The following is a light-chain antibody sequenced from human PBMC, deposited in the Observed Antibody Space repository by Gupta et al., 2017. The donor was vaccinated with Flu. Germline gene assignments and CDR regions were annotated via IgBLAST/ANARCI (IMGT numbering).Light chain of an antibody. CDR1: SSDVGGYKF. CDR3: CSYAGTYSVV. V-gene: IGLV2-11*01. Sequence: QSALPQPRSVSGSPGQSVTISCTGTSSDVGGYKFVSWYQQHPGKAPKVMIYDGNTRPSGVPDRFSGSKSGNTASLTIAGLQADDEADYYCCSYAGTYSVVFGGGTKLTVL. J-gene: IGLJ2*01. CDR2: DGN.